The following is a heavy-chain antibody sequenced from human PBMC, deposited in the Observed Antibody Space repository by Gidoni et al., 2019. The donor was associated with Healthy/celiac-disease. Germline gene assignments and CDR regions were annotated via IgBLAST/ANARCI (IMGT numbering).Heavy chain of an antibody. V-gene: IGHV1-18*01. Sequence: QVQLVQSGAEVKKTGASVKVSCKASGYTFTSYGISWVRQAPGQGLEWMGWISAYNGNTNYAQKLQGRVTMTTDTSTSTDYMGLRSLRSDDTAVYYCARDDDGSPADYWGQGTLVTVSS. J-gene: IGHJ4*02. D-gene: IGHD3-10*01. CDR1: GYTFTSYG. CDR2: ISAYNGNT. CDR3: ARDDDGSPADY.